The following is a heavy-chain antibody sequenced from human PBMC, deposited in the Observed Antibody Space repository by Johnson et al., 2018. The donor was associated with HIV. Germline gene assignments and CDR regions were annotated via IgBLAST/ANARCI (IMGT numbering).Heavy chain of an antibody. D-gene: IGHD1-26*01. Sequence: QVQLVESGGGVVQPGRSLRLSCAASGFTFSSYAMHWVRQAPGKGLEWVAVISYDGSNKYYADSVKGRFTISRDNSKNTLYLQMNSLRAEDTAVYYCARTKGSYQEWDAFDVWGQGTMLTVSS. V-gene: IGHV3-30*04. CDR2: ISYDGSNK. CDR1: GFTFSSYA. J-gene: IGHJ3*01. CDR3: ARTKGSYQEWDAFDV.